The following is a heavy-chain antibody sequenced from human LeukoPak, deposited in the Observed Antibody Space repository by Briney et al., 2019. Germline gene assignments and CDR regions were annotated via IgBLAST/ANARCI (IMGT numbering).Heavy chain of an antibody. Sequence: ASVKVSCKASGYSFTAQYMHWLRQAPGQGLEWMGWINPNNGDTKYAQNFLGRVIMTRDTSTTTAYMELSSLRSDDTAVYFCASYPRSVDKPPFDYWGQGTLVTVSS. CDR3: ASYPRSVDKPPFDY. J-gene: IGHJ4*02. CDR1: GYSFTAQY. V-gene: IGHV1-2*02. D-gene: IGHD3-16*02. CDR2: INPNNGDT.